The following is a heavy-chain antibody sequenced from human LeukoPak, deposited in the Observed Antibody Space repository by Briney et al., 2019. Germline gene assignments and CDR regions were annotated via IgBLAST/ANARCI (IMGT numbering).Heavy chain of an antibody. CDR2: IKQDGSKK. Sequence: GGSLTLSCAASGFTSSSFWMCWVRQAPGKGLEWVAKIKQDGSKKNYVGSVKGRFTIYRDNTKNTLYLQMNSLRPEDTAVYYCARDIDEGSGYYDYWGQGTLVTVSS. J-gene: IGHJ4*02. CDR1: GFTSSSFW. D-gene: IGHD3-22*01. V-gene: IGHV3-7*01. CDR3: ARDIDEGSGYYDY.